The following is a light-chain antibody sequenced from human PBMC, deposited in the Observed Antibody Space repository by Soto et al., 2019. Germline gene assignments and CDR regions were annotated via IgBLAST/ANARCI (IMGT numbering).Light chain of an antibody. Sequence: QSLVTQPPSVSLSPGQSVTISCTGTSSDVGSYNRLSWYQQPPGTAPKLIMYEVNTRPSGVPDRFSGSKSGSTASLTISGLQAEDEADYYCSLYISGSTYVFGTGT. V-gene: IGLV2-18*01. CDR1: SSDVGSYNR. CDR2: EVN. J-gene: IGLJ1*01. CDR3: SLYISGSTYV.